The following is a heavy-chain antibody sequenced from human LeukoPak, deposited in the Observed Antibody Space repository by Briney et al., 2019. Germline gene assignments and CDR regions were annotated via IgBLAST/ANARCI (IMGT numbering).Heavy chain of an antibody. CDR3: ARRITIFGVVAYFDH. Sequence: RSSETLSLTCTVSGGSISSGDYYWSWIRQPPGKGLEWIGYIYYSGSTYYNPSLKSRVTISVDTSKNQFSLKLSSVTAADTAVYYCARRITIFGVVAYFDHWGQGTLVTVSS. D-gene: IGHD3-3*01. CDR1: GGSISSGDYY. V-gene: IGHV4-30-4*01. J-gene: IGHJ4*02. CDR2: IYYSGST.